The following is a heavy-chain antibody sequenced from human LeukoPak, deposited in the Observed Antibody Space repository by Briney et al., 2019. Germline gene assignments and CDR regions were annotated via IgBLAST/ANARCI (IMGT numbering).Heavy chain of an antibody. V-gene: IGHV1-46*01. CDR1: GYTFTSYY. CDR2: INPSGGST. D-gene: IGHD3-10*01. CDR3: ARGTTITMVRGVIRNYYYYYGMDV. Sequence: ASVKVSCKASGYTFTSYYMHWVRQAPGRGLEWMGIINPSGGSTSYAQKFQGRVTMTRDTSTSTVYMELSSLRSEDTAVYYCARGTTITMVRGVIRNYYYYYGMDVWGQGTTVTVSS. J-gene: IGHJ6*02.